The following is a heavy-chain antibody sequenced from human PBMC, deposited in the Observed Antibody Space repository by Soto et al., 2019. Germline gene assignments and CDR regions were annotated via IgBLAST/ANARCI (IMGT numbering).Heavy chain of an antibody. CDR2: NNHSGTT. CDR3: ASTAGILLWFGGIRSYFHF. J-gene: IGHJ4*02. Sequence: QVHLQQWGAGLLKPSETLSLTCAVYGGTFSGYYWSWIRQPQGKGREWIGENNHSGTTKYNPSLKRRVSISMDTSKNQFTLKRSSVTAANTAVYSCASTAGILLWFGGIRSYFHFWGQGTLVTV. D-gene: IGHD3-10*01. CDR1: GGTFSGYY. V-gene: IGHV4-34*01.